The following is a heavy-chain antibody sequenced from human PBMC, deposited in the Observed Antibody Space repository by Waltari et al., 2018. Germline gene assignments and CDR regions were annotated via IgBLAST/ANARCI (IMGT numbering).Heavy chain of an antibody. J-gene: IGHJ6*02. V-gene: IGHV3-23*01. CDR1: GFTFSSYA. CDR3: AKVYLSGSYRDYYYGMDV. D-gene: IGHD1-26*01. CDR2: IGGSGGSA. Sequence: EVQLLESGGGLVQPGGSLRLSCAASGFTFSSYAMTWVRQAPGKGLEWVSAIGGSGGSAYYADSVKGRFTISRDNSKNTLYLQMNSLRAEDTAVYYCAKVYLSGSYRDYYYGMDVWGQGTTVTVSS.